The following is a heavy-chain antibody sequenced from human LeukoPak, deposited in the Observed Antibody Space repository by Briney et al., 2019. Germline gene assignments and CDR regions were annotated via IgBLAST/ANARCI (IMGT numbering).Heavy chain of an antibody. V-gene: IGHV3-23*01. CDR1: GFTFSSYA. Sequence: GGSLRLSCAASGFTFSSYAMSWIRQAPGKGLEWVSAISGSGGSTYYADSVKGRFTISRDNSKNTLYLQMNSLRAEDTAVYYCARESGNGYSSGWYPYYYYGMDVWGQGTTVTVSS. J-gene: IGHJ6*02. D-gene: IGHD6-19*01. CDR2: ISGSGGST. CDR3: ARESGNGYSSGWYPYYYYGMDV.